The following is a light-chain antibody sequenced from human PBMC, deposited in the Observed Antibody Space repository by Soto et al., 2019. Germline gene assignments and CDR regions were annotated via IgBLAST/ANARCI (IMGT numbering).Light chain of an antibody. CDR2: GAS. CDR1: QSVSSN. J-gene: IGKJ4*01. V-gene: IGKV3-15*01. Sequence: EIVMTQSPATLSVSPGERATLSCRASQSVSSNLAWFQQKPGQAPRLLIYGASTRDTGISARFSGSGSGTEFTLTISSLQSEDFAVYSCQHYNDRPLTFGGGTKVDI. CDR3: QHYNDRPLT.